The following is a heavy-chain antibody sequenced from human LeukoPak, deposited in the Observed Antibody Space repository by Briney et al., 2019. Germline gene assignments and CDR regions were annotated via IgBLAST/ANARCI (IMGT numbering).Heavy chain of an antibody. CDR3: AREYCSSTSCYYGVDV. V-gene: IGHV4-34*01. CDR1: GGSFSGYY. J-gene: IGHJ6*02. CDR2: INHSGST. Sequence: KPSETLSLTCAVYGGSFSGYYWSWIRQPPGKGQEWIGEINHSGSTNYNPSLKSRVTISVDTSKNQFSLKLSSVTAADTAVYYCAREYCSSTSCYYGVDVWGQGTTVTVSS. D-gene: IGHD2-2*01.